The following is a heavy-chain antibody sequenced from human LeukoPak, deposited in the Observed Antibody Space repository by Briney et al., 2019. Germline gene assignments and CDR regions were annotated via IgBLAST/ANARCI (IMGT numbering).Heavy chain of an antibody. CDR3: ARVSVHYDFWSGYYTADNWFDP. CDR2: ISAYNGNT. V-gene: IGHV1-18*01. J-gene: IGHJ5*02. Sequence: VASVKVSCKASGYTFTSYGISWVRQAPGQGLEWMGWISAYNGNTNYAQKLQGRVTMTTDTSTSTAYMELRSLRSDDTAVYYCARVSVHYDFWSGYYTADNWFDPWGQGTLVTVSS. D-gene: IGHD3-3*01. CDR1: GYTFTSYG.